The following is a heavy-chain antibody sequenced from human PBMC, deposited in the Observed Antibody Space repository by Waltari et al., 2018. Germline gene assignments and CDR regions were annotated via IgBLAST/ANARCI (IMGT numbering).Heavy chain of an antibody. CDR1: GFTFSSYW. D-gene: IGHD3-22*01. CDR3: VRDYYDSSGYYSPFDY. Sequence: EVQLVESGGGLVQPGGSLRLSCAASGFTFSSYWMSWVRQAPGKGLEWVANIKQDGSEKYYVDSVKGRFTISRDNAKNSLYLQMNSLRAEDTAVYYCVRDYYDSSGYYSPFDYWGQGTLVTVSS. V-gene: IGHV3-7*01. J-gene: IGHJ4*02. CDR2: IKQDGSEK.